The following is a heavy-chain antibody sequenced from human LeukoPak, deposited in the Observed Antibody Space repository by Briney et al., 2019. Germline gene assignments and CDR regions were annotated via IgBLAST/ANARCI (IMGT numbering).Heavy chain of an antibody. CDR3: AKALGYSHGTDY. CDR1: GFTFSNYG. V-gene: IGHV3-30*18. J-gene: IGHJ4*02. D-gene: IGHD5-18*01. Sequence: GGSLRLSCAASGFTFSNYGMHWVRQAPGKGLEWVAVISYDGSNKYYADSVKGRFTISRDNSKNTLYLQMNSLRAEDTAVYYCAKALGYSHGTDYWGQGTLVTVSS. CDR2: ISYDGSNK.